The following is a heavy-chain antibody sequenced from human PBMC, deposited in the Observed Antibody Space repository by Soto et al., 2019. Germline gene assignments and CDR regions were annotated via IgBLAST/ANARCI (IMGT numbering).Heavy chain of an antibody. CDR1: GFAFSDYA. Sequence: GGSLRLSCAASGFAFSDYAMNWLRQAPGKWLEGVAVISYDGSYKYYEDSVRGRFTISRDNSQNTLYLQINSLRAEDTAVYYCARDLYFGAGDAFDIWGQGXMVTV. CDR3: ARDLYFGAGDAFDI. D-gene: IGHD3-10*01. J-gene: IGHJ3*02. V-gene: IGHV3-30-3*01. CDR2: ISYDGSYK.